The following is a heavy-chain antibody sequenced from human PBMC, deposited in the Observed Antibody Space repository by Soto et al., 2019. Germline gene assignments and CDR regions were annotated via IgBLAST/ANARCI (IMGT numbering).Heavy chain of an antibody. CDR2: INHSGST. CDR1: GGSFSGYY. V-gene: IGHV4-34*01. D-gene: IGHD3-10*01. J-gene: IGHJ5*02. CDR3: ARAEGGGSGRSHHWFDP. Sequence: QVQLQQWGAGLLKPSETLSLTCAVYGGSFSGYYWSWIRQPPGKGLEWIGEINHSGSTNYNPSLKSRVTISVDTSKNQFSLKLSSVTAADTAVYYCARAEGGGSGRSHHWFDPWGQGTLVTVSS.